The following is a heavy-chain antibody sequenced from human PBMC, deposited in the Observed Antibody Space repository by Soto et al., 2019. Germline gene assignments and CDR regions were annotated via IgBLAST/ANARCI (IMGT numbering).Heavy chain of an antibody. Sequence: PSETLSLTCTVSGGSISSGNYYWSWIRQPPGKGLEWIGYIYYSGSTNYNPSLKSRVTISVDTSKNQFSLKLSSVTAADTAVYYCARARRNSSGYRYWGQGTLVTVSS. J-gene: IGHJ4*02. CDR3: ARARRNSSGYRY. D-gene: IGHD3-22*01. V-gene: IGHV4-61*01. CDR2: IYYSGST. CDR1: GGSISSGNYY.